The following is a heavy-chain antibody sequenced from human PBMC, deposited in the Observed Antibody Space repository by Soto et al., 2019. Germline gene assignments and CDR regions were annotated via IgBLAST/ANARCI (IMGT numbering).Heavy chain of an antibody. CDR2: IRSKANSYAT. V-gene: IGHV3-73*01. J-gene: IGHJ5*02. CDR1: GFTFSGSA. CDR3: LDYDFWSGHHGSWFDP. D-gene: IGHD3-3*01. Sequence: GGSLRLSCAASGFTFSGSAMHGVRQASGKGLEWVGRIRSKANSYATAYAASVKGRFTISRDDSKNTAYLQMNSLKTEDTAVYYCLDYDFWSGHHGSWFDPWGQGTLVTVSS.